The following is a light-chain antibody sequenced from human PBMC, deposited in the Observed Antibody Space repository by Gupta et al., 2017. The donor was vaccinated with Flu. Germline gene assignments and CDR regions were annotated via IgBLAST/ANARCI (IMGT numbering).Light chain of an antibody. CDR3: QAGDGPIGV. CDR1: ALDNKF. V-gene: IGLV3-1*01. J-gene: IGLJ1*01. CDR2: QDD. Sequence: YELTQPPSVSVSPGQPATIACSGDALDNKFVSWYQQKPGQSPVMVISQDDERPSGIPERFSGSNSGDTATLTISGTEVIAEAYYYFQAGDGPIGVFGTGTTVTVL.